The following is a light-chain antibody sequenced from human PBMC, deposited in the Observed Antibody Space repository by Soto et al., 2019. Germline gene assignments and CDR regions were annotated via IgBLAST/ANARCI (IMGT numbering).Light chain of an antibody. CDR2: KAS. Sequence: DIQMTQSPSTLSGSVGDRVTITCRASQTISSWLAWYQQKPGKAPKLLIYKASSLASGVPSRFSGSGSGTEFTLTISSLQPDDFATYYCQQYNSYSRTFGPGTKVDIK. V-gene: IGKV1-5*03. J-gene: IGKJ1*01. CDR1: QTISSW. CDR3: QQYNSYSRT.